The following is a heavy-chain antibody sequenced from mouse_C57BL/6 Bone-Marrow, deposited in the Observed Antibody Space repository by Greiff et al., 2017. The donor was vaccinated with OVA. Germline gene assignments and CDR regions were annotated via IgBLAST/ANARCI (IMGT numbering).Heavy chain of an antibody. CDR3: ASGNYYGSSSYYFDY. CDR1: DSEVFPIAY. J-gene: IGHJ2*01. Sequence: VQLQQSGSELRSPGSSVKLSCKDFDSEVFPIAYMSWVRQKPGHGFEWIGGILPSIGRTIYGEKFEDKATLDADTLSNTAYLELNSLTSEDSAIYYCASGNYYGSSSYYFDYWGQGTTLTVSA. CDR2: ILPSIGRT. V-gene: IGHV15-2*01. D-gene: IGHD1-1*01.